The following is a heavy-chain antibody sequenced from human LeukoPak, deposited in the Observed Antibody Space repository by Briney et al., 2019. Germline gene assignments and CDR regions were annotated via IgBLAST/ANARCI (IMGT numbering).Heavy chain of an antibody. V-gene: IGHV3-7*01. Sequence: PGGSLRLSCAAPGFTFTSHWMSWVRQAPGKGLEWVANIRQDGGGKYYLNSVKGRFTISRDNAKDSLFLQLSSLKAEDTAVYYCARGGQRIFDYWGQGTLVTVSS. CDR2: IRQDGGGK. CDR1: GFTFTSHW. CDR3: ARGGQRIFDY. J-gene: IGHJ4*02.